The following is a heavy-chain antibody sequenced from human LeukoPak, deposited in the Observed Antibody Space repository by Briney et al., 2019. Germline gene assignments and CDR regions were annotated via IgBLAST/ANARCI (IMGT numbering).Heavy chain of an antibody. D-gene: IGHD1-26*01. CDR3: ARDVSGSYPFDY. CDR2: ISSSSSYI. V-gene: IGHV3-21*01. Sequence: PGGSLRLSCAASGFTFSSYSMNWVRQAPGKGLEWVSSISSSSSYIYYADSVKGRFTISRDNGKNPLCLQMNSLRAEDTAVYYCARDVSGSYPFDYWGQGTLVTVSS. CDR1: GFTFSSYS. J-gene: IGHJ4*02.